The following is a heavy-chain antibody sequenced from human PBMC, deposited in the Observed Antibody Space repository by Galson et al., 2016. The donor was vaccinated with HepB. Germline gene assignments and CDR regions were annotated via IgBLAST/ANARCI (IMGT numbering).Heavy chain of an antibody. V-gene: IGHV3-49*04. CDR2: IRSNPFGGTT. CDR3: TRGPPQYYSDSSGYYLFDF. D-gene: IGHD3-22*01. Sequence: SLRLSCAASGFTFGDHAMSWVRQAPGKGLEWVGFIRSNPFGGTTEYAASVKGRFTISRDDSKSIAYLQMNSLKTEDTAVYYCTRGPPQYYSDSSGYYLFDFWGQGTLATVSS. J-gene: IGHJ4*02. CDR1: GFTFGDHA.